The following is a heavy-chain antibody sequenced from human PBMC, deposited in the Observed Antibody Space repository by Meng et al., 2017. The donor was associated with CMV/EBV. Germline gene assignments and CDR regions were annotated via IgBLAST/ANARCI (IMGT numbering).Heavy chain of an antibody. V-gene: IGHV2-5*02. D-gene: IGHD3-22*01. CDR3: TRLYDSSGYYLGYFDY. Sequence: QITLKESGPPLVKPTQTLTLTCTFSGFSLSTSGVGVGWIRQPPGKALEWLALIYWGDDKRYSPSLKSRLTITKDTSKNQVVLTMTNMDPVDTATYYCTRLYDSSGYYLGYFDYWGQGTLVTVSS. CDR2: IYWGDDK. CDR1: GFSLSTSGVG. J-gene: IGHJ4*02.